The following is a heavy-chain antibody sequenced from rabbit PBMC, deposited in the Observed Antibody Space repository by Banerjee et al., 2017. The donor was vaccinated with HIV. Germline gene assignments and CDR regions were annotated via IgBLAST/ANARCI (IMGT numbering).Heavy chain of an antibody. J-gene: IGHJ6*01. D-gene: IGHD6-1*01. Sequence: QSLEESGGDLVKPGASLTLTCTASGFSFSSSYYMCWVRQAPGKGLEWIGCISTSSGSTWYASWAKGRFTISKTSSTTVTLQMTSLTAADTATYFCARAEMTYGSGDMDLWGPGTLVTVS. CDR1: GFSFSSSYY. CDR3: ARAEMTYGSGDMDL. V-gene: IGHV1S40*01. CDR2: ISTSSGST.